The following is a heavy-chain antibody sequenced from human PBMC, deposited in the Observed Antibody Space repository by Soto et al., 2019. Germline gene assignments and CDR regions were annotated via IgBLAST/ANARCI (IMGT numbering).Heavy chain of an antibody. CDR3: VRVGVGIGNHFDS. CDR1: NGSISGFY. D-gene: IGHD1-26*01. CDR2: IHYSGRT. J-gene: IGHJ4*02. Sequence: SETLSLTCSVSNGSISGFYWTWIRQPPGKILEWIGYIHYSGRTDYNPSLTSRATMSVDTSKNQFSLNLKSITAADTAVYYCVRVGVGIGNHFDSWGRGTPVTVSS. V-gene: IGHV4-59*12.